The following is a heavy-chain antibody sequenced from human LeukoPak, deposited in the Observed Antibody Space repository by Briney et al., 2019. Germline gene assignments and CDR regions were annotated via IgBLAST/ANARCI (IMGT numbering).Heavy chain of an antibody. CDR2: IYTSGFT. J-gene: IGHJ6*03. D-gene: IGHD4-17*01. Sequence: SETLSLTCSVSGTSISNYHWSWIRQPAGKGLEWLGRIYTSGFTKYNPSLLSRVTISVDKSNNQVSLNLSSVTAGDTAVHYRXXXTYGDNPRPDYYYMDVWGTGTTVTVSS. CDR3: XXXTYGDNPRPDYYYMDV. CDR1: GTSISNYH. V-gene: IGHV4-4*07.